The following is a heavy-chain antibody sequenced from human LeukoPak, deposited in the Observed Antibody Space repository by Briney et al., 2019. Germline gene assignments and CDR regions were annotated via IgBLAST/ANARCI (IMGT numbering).Heavy chain of an antibody. Sequence: PGVSLRLSCAASGFTFSSYAMTWVRQAPGKGLEWVSSFSFNGESTYYADSAKGRFTISRDNSKNTLYLQMNSLRAEDTAVYYCAQSPDYYYYYMDVWGKGTTVTVSS. CDR3: AQSPDYYYYYMDV. CDR1: GFTFSSYA. J-gene: IGHJ6*03. CDR2: FSFNGEST. V-gene: IGHV3-23*01.